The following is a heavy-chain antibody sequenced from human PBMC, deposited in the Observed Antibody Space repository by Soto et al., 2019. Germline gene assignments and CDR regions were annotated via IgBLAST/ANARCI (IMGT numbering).Heavy chain of an antibody. D-gene: IGHD4-17*01. V-gene: IGHV3-48*02. J-gene: IGHJ3*02. CDR1: GFAFRSYR. CDR3: VRDWAKKDPGVYYGDYSIDAFDI. Sequence: EVQLVESGGGLVQPGGSLRLSCVASGFAFRSYRMNWVRQAPGKGLEWVAYISTSTSPMYYADSVKGRFTIARDNAENSLFLERNSVRDEYISLYFRVRDWAKKDPGVYYGDYSIDAFDIWGQGTMVTVSS. CDR2: ISTSTSPM.